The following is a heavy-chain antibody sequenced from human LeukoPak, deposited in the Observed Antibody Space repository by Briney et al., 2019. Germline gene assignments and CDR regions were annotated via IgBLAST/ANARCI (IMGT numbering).Heavy chain of an antibody. D-gene: IGHD1-26*01. CDR3: ARDEGLGIDY. J-gene: IGHJ4*02. V-gene: IGHV3-48*01. CDR2: ISSSSSTI. Sequence: SGGSLRLSCAASGFTFSSYSMNWVRQAPGKGLEWVSYISSSSSTIYYADSVKGRFTISRDNAKNSLYLQMNSLRAEDTAVYRCARDEGLGIDYWGQGTLVTVSS. CDR1: GFTFSSYS.